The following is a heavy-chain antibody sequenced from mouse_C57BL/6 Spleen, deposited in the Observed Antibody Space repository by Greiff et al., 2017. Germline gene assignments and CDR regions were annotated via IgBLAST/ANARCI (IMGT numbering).Heavy chain of an antibody. V-gene: IGHV1-82*01. CDR3: AEDCYCVFAY. CDR1: GYAFSSSW. D-gene: IGHD2-3*01. J-gene: IGHJ3*01. Sequence: QVQLQQSGPELVKPGASVKISCKASGYAFSSSWMNWVKQRPGQGLEWIGRIYPGDGDTNYNGKFKGKATLTADKSSSTAYMQLSSLTSEDSAVYVSAEDCYCVFAYWGQGTLVTVSA. CDR2: IYPGDGDT.